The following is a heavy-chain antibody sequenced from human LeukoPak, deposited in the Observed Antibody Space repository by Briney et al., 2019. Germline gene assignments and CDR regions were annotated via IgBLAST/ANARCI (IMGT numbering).Heavy chain of an antibody. J-gene: IGHJ1*01. CDR1: GFTFSSYA. D-gene: IGHD3-22*01. V-gene: IGHV3-23*01. Sequence: PGGSLRLSCAASGFTFSSYAMSLVRQAPGKGLEWVSAISGSGGSTYYADSVKGRFTISRDNSKNTLYLQMNSLRAEDTAVYYCAKQSGYSEYFQHWGQGTLVTVSS. CDR2: ISGSGGST. CDR3: AKQSGYSEYFQH.